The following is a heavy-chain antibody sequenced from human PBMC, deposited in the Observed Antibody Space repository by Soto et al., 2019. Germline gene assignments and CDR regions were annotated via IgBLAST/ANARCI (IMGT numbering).Heavy chain of an antibody. J-gene: IGHJ4*02. CDR2: ISYDGSNK. CDR1: GFTFSSYG. CDR3: AKDQRSFGVVTYLDY. Sequence: QVQLVESGGGVVQPGRSLRLSCEASGFTFSSYGMHWVRQAPGKGLEWVTVISYDGSNKYYADSVKGRFTISRDNSKNTLYLQWNSLRAEDTAVYYCAKDQRSFGVVTYLDYWGQGTLLTVSS. V-gene: IGHV3-30*18. D-gene: IGHD3-3*01.